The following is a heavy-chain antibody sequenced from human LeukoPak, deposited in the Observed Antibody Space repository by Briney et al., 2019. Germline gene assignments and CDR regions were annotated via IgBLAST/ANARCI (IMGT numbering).Heavy chain of an antibody. CDR3: ARGAGWYNY. J-gene: IGHJ4*02. D-gene: IGHD6-19*01. Sequence: SETLSLTCAVYGGSFSGYYWSWIRQPPGEGLEWIAYIHYSGTTNYNPSLRSRVTISIDTSKKQFSLKVSSVTAADTAVYYCARGAGWYNYWGQGTLVTVSS. V-gene: IGHV4-59*01. CDR1: GGSFSGYY. CDR2: IHYSGTT.